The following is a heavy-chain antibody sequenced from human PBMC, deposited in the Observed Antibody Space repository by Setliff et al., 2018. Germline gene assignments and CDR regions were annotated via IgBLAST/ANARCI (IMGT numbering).Heavy chain of an antibody. CDR3: RFWSSYYKNDY. J-gene: IGHJ4*02. CDR1: GGSISGSHYS. Sequence: SETLSLTCSVSGGSISGSHYSWVWMRQPPGKRLEWIGSTYYNGTAYYNPSLNGRVSVSVDTPTNQFSLKVLSVTAADTAVYYCRFWSSYYKNDYWAQGTLVTVS. CDR2: TYYNGTA. D-gene: IGHD3-3*01. V-gene: IGHV4-39*07.